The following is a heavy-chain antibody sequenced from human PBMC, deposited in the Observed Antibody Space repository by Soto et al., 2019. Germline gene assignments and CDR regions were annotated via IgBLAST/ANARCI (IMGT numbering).Heavy chain of an antibody. D-gene: IGHD2-15*01. V-gene: IGHV1-2*04. J-gene: IGHJ3*02. CDR3: ARARYSSLRAFDI. CDR2: INPNSGGT. CDR1: GYTFTGYY. Sequence: SVKVSCKASGYTFTGYYMHWVRQAPGQGLEWMGWINPNSGGTNYAQKFQGWVTMTRDTSISTAYMELSRLRSDDTAVYYCARARYSSLRAFDIWGQGTMVTVSS.